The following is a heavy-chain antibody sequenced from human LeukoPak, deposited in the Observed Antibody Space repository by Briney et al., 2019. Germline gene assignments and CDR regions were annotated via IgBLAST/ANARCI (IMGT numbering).Heavy chain of an antibody. J-gene: IGHJ4*02. V-gene: IGHV4-34*01. CDR2: INHSGST. Sequence: SETLSLTCAVYGGSFSGYYWSWIRQPPGKGLEWIGEINHSGSTNYNPSLKSRVTISVDTSKNQFSLKLSSVTAADTAVYYCARVGGFTAMVIDYWGQGTLVTVSS. CDR3: ARVGGFTAMVIDY. D-gene: IGHD5-18*01. CDR1: GGSFSGYY.